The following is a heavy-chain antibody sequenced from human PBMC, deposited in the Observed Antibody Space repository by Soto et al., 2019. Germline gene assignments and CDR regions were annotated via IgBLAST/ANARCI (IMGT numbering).Heavy chain of an antibody. CDR3: ARSTEDYYDSSGYPLDY. V-gene: IGHV1-69*01. D-gene: IGHD3-22*01. J-gene: IGHJ4*02. CDR2: IIPIFGTA. CDR1: GGTFSSYA. Sequence: QVQLVQSGAEVKKPGSSVKVSCKASGGTFSSYAISWVRQAPGQGLEWMGGIIPIFGTANYAQKFQGRVTITADESTSTAYMELSSLRSEDTAVYYCARSTEDYYDSSGYPLDYWGQGTLVTVSS.